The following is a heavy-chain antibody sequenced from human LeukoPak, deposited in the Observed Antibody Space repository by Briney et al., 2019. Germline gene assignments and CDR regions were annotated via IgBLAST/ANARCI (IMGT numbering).Heavy chain of an antibody. D-gene: IGHD5-24*01. J-gene: IGHJ4*02. CDR3: ARRSRRDGYNFDY. CDR2: MYYRGNT. Sequence: PSETLSLTCTVSGGSISSITYYWGWIRQPPGKGLEWVGHMYYRGNTFYNPSLKSRVTISVDTSKNQFSLKLRSVTAADTAVYYCARRSRRDGYNFDYWGQGTLVTVSS. CDR1: GGSISSITYY. V-gene: IGHV4-39*07.